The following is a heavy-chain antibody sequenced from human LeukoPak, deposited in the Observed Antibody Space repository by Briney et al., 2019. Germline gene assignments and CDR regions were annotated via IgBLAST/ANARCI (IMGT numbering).Heavy chain of an antibody. CDR2: ISTSGST. D-gene: IGHD3-22*01. V-gene: IGHV4-61*02. J-gene: IGHJ3*02. CDR1: GDSISGANYY. CDR3: ARRFVGYDSSWGASDI. Sequence: SETLSLTCTVSGDSISGANYYWTWVRQPADKGLEWIGRISTSGSTSYDPSLKSRVTISVDTSKNQFFLNLNSVTAADTAVYYCARRFVGYDSSWGASDIWGQGTMVTVSS.